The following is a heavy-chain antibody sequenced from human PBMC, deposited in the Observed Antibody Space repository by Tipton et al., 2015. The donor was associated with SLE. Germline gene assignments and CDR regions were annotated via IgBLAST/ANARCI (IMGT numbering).Heavy chain of an antibody. V-gene: IGHV4-61*02. Sequence: TLSLTCTVSGGSISSGSYYWSWIRQPAGKGLEWIGRIYTSGSTIFNPSLKSLVTISIDTSKNQFSLKLSSVTAADTAVYYCARAVSGYFNFCYMDVWGRGTTVTISS. J-gene: IGHJ6*03. CDR2: IYTSGST. D-gene: IGHD3-3*01. CDR3: ARAVSGYFNFCYMDV. CDR1: GGSISSGSYY.